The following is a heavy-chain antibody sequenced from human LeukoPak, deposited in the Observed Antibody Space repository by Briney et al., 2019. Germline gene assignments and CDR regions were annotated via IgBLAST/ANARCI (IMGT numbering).Heavy chain of an antibody. CDR3: AREGDYYGSGLTRGRDYFDY. Sequence: PSETLSLTCAVYGGSFSGYYWSWIRQPPGKGLEWIGRIYTSGSTNYNPSLKSRVTISVDTSKNQFSLKLSSVTAADTAVYYCAREGDYYGSGLTRGRDYFDYWGQGTLVTVSS. CDR1: GGSFSGYY. D-gene: IGHD3-10*01. J-gene: IGHJ4*02. V-gene: IGHV4-59*10. CDR2: IYTSGST.